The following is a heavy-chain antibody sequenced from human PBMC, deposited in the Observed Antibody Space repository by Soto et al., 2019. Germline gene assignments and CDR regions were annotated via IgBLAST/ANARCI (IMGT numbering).Heavy chain of an antibody. V-gene: IGHV1-8*01. CDR1: GYTFTDYD. CDR3: ARFVRHQLPTIDY. Sequence: GASVKVSCKASGYTFTDYDINWVRQATGQGLEWMGWMNPSSGYTGYAQKFQGRVTMTWDTSISTAYMELSSLTSVDTAVYYCARFVRHQLPTIDYWGQGALVTVSS. D-gene: IGHD1-26*01. J-gene: IGHJ4*02. CDR2: MNPSSGYT.